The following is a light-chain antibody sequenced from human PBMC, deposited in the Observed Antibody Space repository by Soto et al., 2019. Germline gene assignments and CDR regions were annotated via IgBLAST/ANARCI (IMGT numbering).Light chain of an antibody. J-gene: IGKJ2*01. CDR1: QSDSRW. V-gene: IGKV1-5*01. Sequence: DIQMTQSPSTLSASVGDKITITCRASQSDSRWLAWYQHKPGKGPNLLIYDVSTLQSGVLVRFSGCGSGAEFTLTISSLQPDDFATYFCQQYKSYSFGPGTKVDIK. CDR3: QQYKSYS. CDR2: DVS.